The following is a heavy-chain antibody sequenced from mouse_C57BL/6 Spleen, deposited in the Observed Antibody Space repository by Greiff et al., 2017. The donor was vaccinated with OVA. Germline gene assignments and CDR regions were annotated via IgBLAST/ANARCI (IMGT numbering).Heavy chain of an antibody. CDR1: GFSLTSYG. V-gene: IGHV2-2*01. Sequence: QVQLQQSGPGLVQPSQSLSITCTVSGFSLTSYGVHWVRQSPGKGLEWLGVIWSGGSTDYNADFISRLSTSTDNTKRQVFFKMNSLQADDTAIYYCSRNNGGSSYDYWGQGTTLTVSS. CDR3: SRNNGGSSYDY. D-gene: IGHD1-1*01. J-gene: IGHJ2*01. CDR2: IWSGGST.